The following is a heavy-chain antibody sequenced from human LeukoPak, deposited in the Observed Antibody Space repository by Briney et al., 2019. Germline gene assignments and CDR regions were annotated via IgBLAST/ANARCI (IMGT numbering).Heavy chain of an antibody. CDR2: ISPSSSYI. D-gene: IGHD5-18*01. CDR3: AHSSGYAYGLDY. CDR1: GFTFSSYN. J-gene: IGHJ4*02. V-gene: IGHV3-21*01. Sequence: GGSLRLSCAASGFTFSSYNMNWVRQAPGKGLEWVSSISPSSSYIYYADSLKGRFTISRDNAKNSLYLQMNSLRAEDTAIYYCAHSSGYAYGLDYWGQGALVTVSS.